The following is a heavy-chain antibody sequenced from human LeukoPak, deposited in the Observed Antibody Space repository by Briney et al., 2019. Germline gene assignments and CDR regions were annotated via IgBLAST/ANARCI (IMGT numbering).Heavy chain of an antibody. Sequence: PGGSLRLSCAASGFTFSSYSMNWIRQAPGKGLECVSYISSSGSTLYYAESVKGRFTISRDNAKNSLYLQMNTLRAEDTAVYYCARGLQLPGAFDIWGQGTMVTVSS. CDR3: ARGLQLPGAFDI. V-gene: IGHV3-48*04. J-gene: IGHJ3*02. CDR1: GFTFSSYS. D-gene: IGHD4-11*01. CDR2: ISSSGSTL.